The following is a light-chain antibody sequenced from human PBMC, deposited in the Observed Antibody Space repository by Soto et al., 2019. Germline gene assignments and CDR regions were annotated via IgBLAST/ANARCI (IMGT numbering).Light chain of an antibody. Sequence: QSVLTQPPSVSGTPGLRVNISCSGGISNIGKDTVNWYQQLPGTAPKLLMFNDDKRPSGVPDRFSGSRSGTSASLAISGLQSDDEAVSFCSAWDYSLNGWVFGGVTNVTVL. CDR2: NDD. V-gene: IGLV1-44*01. J-gene: IGLJ3*02. CDR1: ISNIGKDT. CDR3: SAWDYSLNGWV.